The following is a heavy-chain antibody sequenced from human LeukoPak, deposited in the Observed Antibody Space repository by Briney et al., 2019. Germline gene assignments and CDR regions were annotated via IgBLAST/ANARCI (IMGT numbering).Heavy chain of an antibody. D-gene: IGHD4-17*01. CDR2: INHSGST. Sequence: SETLSLTCAVYGGSFSGYYWSWIRQPPGKGLEWIGEINHSGSTNYNPSLKSRVTISVDTSKNQFSLRLSSVTAADTAVYYCARGSSTVTTGVDYWGQGTLVTVSS. CDR1: GGSFSGYY. J-gene: IGHJ4*02. V-gene: IGHV4-34*01. CDR3: ARGSSTVTTGVDY.